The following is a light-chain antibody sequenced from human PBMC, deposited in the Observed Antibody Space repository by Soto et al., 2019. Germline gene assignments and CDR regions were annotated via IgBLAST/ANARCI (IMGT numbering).Light chain of an antibody. Sequence: EIVLTQSPGTLSLSPGERASLSCRASQSVSRNYVAWYHYKPGQAPRLLIYDASTRATGIPDRFSGSGSGADFTLTISRLEPEDFVVYFCQQYGRIPLTFGGGSKVEIK. V-gene: IGKV3-20*01. CDR1: QSVSRNY. CDR3: QQYGRIPLT. CDR2: DAS. J-gene: IGKJ4*01.